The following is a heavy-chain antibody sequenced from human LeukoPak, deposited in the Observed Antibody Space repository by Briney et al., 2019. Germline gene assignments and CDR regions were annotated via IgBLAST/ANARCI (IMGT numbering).Heavy chain of an antibody. CDR2: TYYRSKWYN. J-gene: IGHJ4*02. D-gene: IGHD5-18*01. Sequence: SQTLSLTCAISGDSVSSNSAAWNWIRQSPSRGLEWLGRTYYRSKWYNDYAVSVKSRITINPDTSKNQFSLQLNSVTPEDTAVYYCARLNVDTAMVITQYFDYWGQGTLVTVSS. CDR1: GDSVSSNSAA. V-gene: IGHV6-1*01. CDR3: ARLNVDTAMVITQYFDY.